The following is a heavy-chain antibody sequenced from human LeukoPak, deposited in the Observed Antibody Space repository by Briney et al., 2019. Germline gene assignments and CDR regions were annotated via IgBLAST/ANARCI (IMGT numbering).Heavy chain of an antibody. CDR1: GFTFSSYN. D-gene: IGHD3-10*01. J-gene: IGHJ4*02. CDR3: ARDPRFGELLTASIDY. CDR2: ITSGSSYI. V-gene: IGHV3-21*01. Sequence: GGSLRLSCAASGFTFSSYNMNWVRQAPGKGLEWVSSITSGSSYIYYADSVKGRFTISRDNAKNSLFLQMNSLRAEDTAVYYCARDPRFGELLTASIDYWGQGTLVTVSS.